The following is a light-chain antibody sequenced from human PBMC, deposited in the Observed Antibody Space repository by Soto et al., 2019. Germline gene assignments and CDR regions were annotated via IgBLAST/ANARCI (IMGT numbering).Light chain of an antibody. CDR2: TAS. V-gene: IGKV1-12*01. CDR3: QQANNFPIT. J-gene: IGKJ5*01. Sequence: DIQMTQSPSFVSASVGDRVTITCRASEDIGRWLAWYQQIPGTAPNLLIYTASNLQDGVPSRFSGSGSGTDFTLTISSLQPEDSATYYCQQANNFPITFGQGTRLEIK. CDR1: EDIGRW.